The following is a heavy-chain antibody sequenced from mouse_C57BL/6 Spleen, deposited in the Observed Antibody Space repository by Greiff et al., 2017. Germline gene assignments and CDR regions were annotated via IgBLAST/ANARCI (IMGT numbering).Heavy chain of an antibody. CDR1: GYTFTSYW. CDR3: ARIYYGNPAWFAY. V-gene: IGHV1-64*01. D-gene: IGHD2-1*01. J-gene: IGHJ3*01. Sequence: VQLQQPGAELVKPGASVKLSCKASGYTFTSYWMHWVKQRPGQGLEWIGMIHPNSGSTNYNEKFKSKATLTVDKSSSTAYMQLSSLTSEDSAVDYCARIYYGNPAWFAYWGQGTLVTVSA. CDR2: IHPNSGST.